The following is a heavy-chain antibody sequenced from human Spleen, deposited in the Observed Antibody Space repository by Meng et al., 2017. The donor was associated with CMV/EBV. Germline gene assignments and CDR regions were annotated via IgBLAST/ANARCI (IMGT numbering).Heavy chain of an antibody. CDR2: ISTTGSTI. Sequence: SLKISCAASGFSFSDYYMTWIRQAPGKGLEWVSYISTTGSTIYYADSVKGRFTISRDNAKNSLYLQMNSLRAEDTAVYYCARADYNNRGGYYFGMDVWGLGTTVTVSS. D-gene: IGHD4-11*01. J-gene: IGHJ6*02. CDR3: ARADYNNRGGYYFGMDV. CDR1: GFSFSDYY. V-gene: IGHV3-11*01.